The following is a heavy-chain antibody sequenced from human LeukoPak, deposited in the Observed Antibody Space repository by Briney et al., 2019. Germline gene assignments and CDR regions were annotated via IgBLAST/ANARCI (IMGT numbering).Heavy chain of an antibody. J-gene: IGHJ4*02. CDR3: LRGSGYWFFDY. CDR2: IYYSGST. CDR1: GGSISSGDYY. D-gene: IGHD3-3*01. Sequence: SETLSLTCTVSGGSISSGDYYWSWIRQPPGKGLEWIGYIYYSGSTYYNPSLKSRVTISVDTSKNQFSLKLSSVTAADTAVYYCLRGSGYWFFDYWGQGTLVTVSS. V-gene: IGHV4-30-4*01.